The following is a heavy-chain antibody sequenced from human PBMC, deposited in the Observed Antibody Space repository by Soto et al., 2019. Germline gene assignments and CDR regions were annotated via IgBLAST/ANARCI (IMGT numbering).Heavy chain of an antibody. CDR1: GYTFTSYG. J-gene: IGHJ6*02. Sequence: ASVKVSCKASGYTFTSYGISWVRQAPGQGLEWMGWISAYNGNTNYAQKLQGRVTMTTDTSTSTAYMELRSLRFDDTAVYYCARGCMGLYVDTAAAPNYYYYGMDVWGQGTTVTVSS. D-gene: IGHD5-18*01. CDR3: ARGCMGLYVDTAAAPNYYYYGMDV. CDR2: ISAYNGNT. V-gene: IGHV1-18*04.